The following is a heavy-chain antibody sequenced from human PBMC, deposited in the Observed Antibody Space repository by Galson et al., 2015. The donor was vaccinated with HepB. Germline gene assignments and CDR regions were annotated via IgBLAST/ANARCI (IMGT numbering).Heavy chain of an antibody. CDR2: ISGSGGST. CDR3: AKDLLVGATSFDY. D-gene: IGHD1-26*01. J-gene: IGHJ4*02. V-gene: IGHV3-23*01. CDR1: GFTFSSYA. Sequence: SLRLSCAASGFTFSSYAMSWVRQAPGEGLEWVSAISGSGGSTYYADSVKGRFTISRDNSKNTLYLQMNSLRAEDTAVYYCAKDLLVGATSFDYWGQGTLVTVSS.